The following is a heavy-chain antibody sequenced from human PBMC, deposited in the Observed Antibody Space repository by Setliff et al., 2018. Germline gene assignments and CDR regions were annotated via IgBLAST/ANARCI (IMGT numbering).Heavy chain of an antibody. Sequence: SETLSLTCTVSGDSISRDYWTWIRQPPGRGLEWIGYMYYSGNTNYNPSLKGRVTISVDTSRTSFSLKMTSVTVADTAVYYCARDSSPYGFDVWGPGTTVTVS. V-gene: IGHV4-59*01. CDR1: GDSISRDY. CDR2: MYYSGNT. J-gene: IGHJ6*02. CDR3: ARDSSPYGFDV.